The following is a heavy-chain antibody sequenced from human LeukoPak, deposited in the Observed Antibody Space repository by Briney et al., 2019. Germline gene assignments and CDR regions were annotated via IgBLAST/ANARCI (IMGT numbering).Heavy chain of an antibody. CDR3: ARGIGAAAGTWFWFDP. D-gene: IGHD6-13*01. Sequence: SETLSLTCTVSGGSISSGDYYWSWIRQPPGKGLEWIGYIYYSGSTYYNPCLKSRVTISVDTSKNQFSLKLSSVTAADTAVYYCARGIGAAAGTWFWFDPWGQGTLVTVSS. V-gene: IGHV4-30-4*01. J-gene: IGHJ5*02. CDR2: IYYSGST. CDR1: GGSISSGDYY.